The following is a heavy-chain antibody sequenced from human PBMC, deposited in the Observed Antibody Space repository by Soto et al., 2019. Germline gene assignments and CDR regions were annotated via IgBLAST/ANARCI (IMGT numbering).Heavy chain of an antibody. CDR1: GYTFTSYA. CDR2: INAGNGNT. CDR3: ARGSYEDYYYGLDV. V-gene: IGHV1-3*01. Sequence: GASVKVSCKASGYTFTSYAMHWLRQSPGQRLEWMGWINAGNGNTKYSQKFQGRVTITRDTSASTAYMELSSLRSEDTAVYYCARGSYEDYYYGLDVWGQGTTVTVSS. D-gene: IGHD1-26*01. J-gene: IGHJ6*02.